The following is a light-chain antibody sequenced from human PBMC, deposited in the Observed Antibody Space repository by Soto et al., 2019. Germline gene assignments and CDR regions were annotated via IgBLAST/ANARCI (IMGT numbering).Light chain of an antibody. V-gene: IGLV2-14*01. Sequence: QSALTQPASVSGSPGQSIIISCTGTSSDVGGYNYVSWYQQHPGKAPKLMIYEVSNRPSGVSDRFSGSKSGNTASLIISGLQAEDEADYYCSSYTSSSTGVFGGGTKLTVL. CDR3: SSYTSSSTGV. J-gene: IGLJ3*02. CDR2: EVS. CDR1: SSDVGGYNY.